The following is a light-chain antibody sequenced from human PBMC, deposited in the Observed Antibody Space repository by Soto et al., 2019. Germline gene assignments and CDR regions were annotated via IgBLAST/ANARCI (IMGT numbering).Light chain of an antibody. CDR3: LQDFSYPRT. Sequence: DIQLTQSPSFLSASVGDRVTVTCRASQGINSYLAWYQQKPGKAPKLLIYTASTLQSGVPSRFSGSGSGTEFTLTITSLQPEDFATYYCLQDFSYPRTFGQGTKVEIK. V-gene: IGKV1-9*01. J-gene: IGKJ1*01. CDR1: QGINSY. CDR2: TAS.